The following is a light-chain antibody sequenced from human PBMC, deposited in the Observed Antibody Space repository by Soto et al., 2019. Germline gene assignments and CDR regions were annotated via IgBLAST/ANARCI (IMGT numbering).Light chain of an antibody. Sequence: DIQMTQSPSSLSASVGDRVTITCQASQDINNYLNWYQQRPGKAPKLLIYGASNLETGVPSRFSGSGSATDFTFTISTLQPEDIATYYCQQYDDLPYTFGQGTRLEIK. CDR2: GAS. V-gene: IGKV1-33*01. J-gene: IGKJ2*01. CDR3: QQYDDLPYT. CDR1: QDINNY.